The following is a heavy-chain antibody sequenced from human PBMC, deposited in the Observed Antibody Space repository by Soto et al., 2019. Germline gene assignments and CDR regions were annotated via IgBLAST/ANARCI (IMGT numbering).Heavy chain of an antibody. CDR2: IGGSGDWT. CDR1: GFTFSNYA. D-gene: IGHD2-15*01. J-gene: IGHJ4*02. Sequence: GGSLRLSCAASGFTFSNYAMSWVRQAPGKGLEGVSAIGGSGDWTYYADSVKGRFTISRDNSKNTLSLQMISLRAEDTAVYYCAKGAVVVAATVYFDYWGQGT. V-gene: IGHV3-23*01. CDR3: AKGAVVVAATVYFDY.